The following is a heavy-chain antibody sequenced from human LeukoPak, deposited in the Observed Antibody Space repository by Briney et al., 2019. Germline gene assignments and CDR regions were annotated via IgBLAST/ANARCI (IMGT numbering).Heavy chain of an antibody. CDR3: ARGGQLNWFDP. J-gene: IGHJ5*02. CDR1: GFTFSSYR. V-gene: IGHV3-21*01. Sequence: GGSLRLSCAASGFTFSSYRMNWVRQAPGKGLEWVSSISSSSSYIYYADSVKGRFTISRDNAKNSLYLQMSSLRAEDTAVYYCARGGQLNWFDPWGQGTLVTVSS. D-gene: IGHD5-18*01. CDR2: ISSSSSYI.